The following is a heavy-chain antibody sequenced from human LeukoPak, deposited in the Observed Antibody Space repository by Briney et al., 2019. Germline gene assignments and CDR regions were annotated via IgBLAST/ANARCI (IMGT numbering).Heavy chain of an antibody. Sequence: GGSLRLSCAASRLTFSSYWTSWVRQAPGKGLEWVANIKQDGREKYYVDSVKGRFTIYRDNAKNSLHLQMNSLRAEDTAVYYCASLYSSGWYYWGQGTLVTVSS. CDR2: IKQDGREK. CDR3: ASLYSSGWYY. D-gene: IGHD6-19*01. CDR1: RLTFSSYW. V-gene: IGHV3-7*01. J-gene: IGHJ4*02.